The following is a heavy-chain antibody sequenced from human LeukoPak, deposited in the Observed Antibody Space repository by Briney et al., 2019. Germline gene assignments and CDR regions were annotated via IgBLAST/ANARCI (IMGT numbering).Heavy chain of an antibody. V-gene: IGHV4-59*01. CDR2: IYYSGST. J-gene: IGHJ4*02. CDR3: ARAGGGFWSGYNY. CDR1: GGSISSYY. Sequence: PSETLSLTCTVSGGSISSYYWSWIRQPPGKGLEWIGYIYYSGSTNYNPSLKSRVTISVDTSENQFSLKLSSVTAADTAVYYCARAGGGFWSGYNYWGQGTLVTVSS. D-gene: IGHD3-3*01.